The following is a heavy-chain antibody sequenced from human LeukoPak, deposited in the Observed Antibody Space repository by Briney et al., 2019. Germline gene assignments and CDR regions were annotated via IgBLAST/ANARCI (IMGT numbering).Heavy chain of an antibody. Sequence: SETLSLTCAVYGGSFGGYYWSWIRQPPGKGLEWIGEINHSGSTNYNPSLKSRVTISVDTSKNQFSLKLSSVTAADTAVYYCARELYSSSRPDPVGRPGGMDVWGQGTTVTVSS. CDR3: ARELYSSSRPDPVGRPGGMDV. D-gene: IGHD6-6*01. CDR1: GGSFGGYY. V-gene: IGHV4-34*01. CDR2: INHSGST. J-gene: IGHJ6*02.